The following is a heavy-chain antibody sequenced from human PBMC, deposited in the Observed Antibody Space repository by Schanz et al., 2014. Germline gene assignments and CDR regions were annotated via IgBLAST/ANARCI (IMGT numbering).Heavy chain of an antibody. CDR2: ISYDGSNK. Sequence: EQLLQSGGGLVQPGGSLRLSCAASGFTFSSYAMHWVRQAPGKGLEWVAVISYDGSNKYYADSVKGRFTISRDNSKNTLYLQMNSLRADDTAVYFCARAHGNNWYGKGLDYWGQGTQVTVSS. V-gene: IGHV3-30-3*01. D-gene: IGHD1-1*01. CDR3: ARAHGNNWYGKGLDY. J-gene: IGHJ4*02. CDR1: GFTFSSYA.